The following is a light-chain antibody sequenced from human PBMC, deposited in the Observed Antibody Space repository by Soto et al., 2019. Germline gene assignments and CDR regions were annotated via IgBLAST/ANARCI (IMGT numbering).Light chain of an antibody. J-gene: IGKJ2*01. CDR1: QSVSSN. CDR2: GAS. V-gene: IGKV3-15*01. CDR3: QQYNKWPPVYT. Sequence: EIVMTQSPATLSVSPGERATLSCRASQSVSSNLAWYQQKPGQAPRLLIYGASTRASGIPARFSGSGSGTEFTLTISSLQSEDFAVYYCQQYNKWPPVYTFGQGTKLEIK.